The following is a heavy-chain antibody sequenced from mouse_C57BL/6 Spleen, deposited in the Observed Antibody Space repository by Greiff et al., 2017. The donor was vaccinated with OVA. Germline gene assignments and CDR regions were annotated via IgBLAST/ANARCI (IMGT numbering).Heavy chain of an antibody. V-gene: IGHV6-3*01. CDR2: IRLKSDNYAT. CDR1: GFTFSNYW. D-gene: IGHD2-4*01. CDR3: TGYDYECWYFDV. Sequence: EVMLVESGGGLVQPGGSMKLSCVASGFTFSNYWMNWVRQSPEKGLEWVAQIRLKSDNYATHYAESVKGRFTISRDDSKSSVYLQMNNLRAEDTGIYYCTGYDYECWYFDVWGTGTTVTVSS. J-gene: IGHJ1*03.